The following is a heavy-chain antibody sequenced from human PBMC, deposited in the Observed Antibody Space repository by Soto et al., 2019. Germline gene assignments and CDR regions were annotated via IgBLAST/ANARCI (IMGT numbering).Heavy chain of an antibody. Sequence: ASVSVSCKDSGGIFISYAISWVRRAPGQGLEWMGGIIPIFGTANYAQKFQGRVTITADKSTSTAYMELSSLRSEDTAVYYCARGTSGDSTFHYFDYWGQGTLVTVSS. CDR3: ARGTSGDSTFHYFDY. D-gene: IGHD4-17*01. J-gene: IGHJ4*02. CDR2: IIPIFGTA. V-gene: IGHV1-69*06. CDR1: GGIFISYA.